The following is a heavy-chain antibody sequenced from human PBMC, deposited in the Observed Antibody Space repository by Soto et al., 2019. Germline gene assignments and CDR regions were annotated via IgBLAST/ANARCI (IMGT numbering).Heavy chain of an antibody. Sequence: QVQLQESCPELVKPSETLSLTCTVSGGSISSYYWSWIRQRPGKGLEWIGYIYYSGSTNYNPSLKSRVTISVDTSKNQFSLKLSSVTAADTAVYYCARDAEVGCSCGSCYSRWGQGTLVTVSS. CDR3: ARDAEVGCSCGSCYSR. J-gene: IGHJ4*02. CDR2: IYYSGST. V-gene: IGHV4-59*01. CDR1: GGSISSYY. D-gene: IGHD2-15*01.